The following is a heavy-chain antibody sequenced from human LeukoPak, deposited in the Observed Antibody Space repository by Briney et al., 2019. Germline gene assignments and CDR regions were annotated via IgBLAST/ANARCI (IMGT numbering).Heavy chain of an antibody. J-gene: IGHJ4*02. Sequence: SETLSLTCVVYGYSISSGYHWGWIRQPPGKGLEWIGSVYRSGTTYYDPSLKSRVTISVDTSKNQISLKVRSVTAADTAMYYCARENWVFDYWGQGILVTASS. CDR3: ARENWVFDY. CDR2: VYRSGTT. V-gene: IGHV4-38-2*02. CDR1: GYSISSGYH. D-gene: IGHD7-27*01.